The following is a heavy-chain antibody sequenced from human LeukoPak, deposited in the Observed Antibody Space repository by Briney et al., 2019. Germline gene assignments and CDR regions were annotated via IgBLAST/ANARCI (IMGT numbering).Heavy chain of an antibody. CDR2: INPNSGGT. CDR1: GYTFTGYY. Sequence: GASVKVSCKASGYTFTGYYMHWVRQAPGQGLEWMGWINPNSGGTNYAQKFQGRVTMTRDTSISTAYMELSRLRSDDTAVYYCARESGVVVVAATEYYFDYWGQGTLATVSS. D-gene: IGHD2-15*01. CDR3: ARESGVVVVAATEYYFDY. V-gene: IGHV1-2*02. J-gene: IGHJ4*02.